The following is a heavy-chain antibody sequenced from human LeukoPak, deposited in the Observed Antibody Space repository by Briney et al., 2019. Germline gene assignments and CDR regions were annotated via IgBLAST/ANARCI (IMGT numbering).Heavy chain of an antibody. CDR1: GYSISSGSYY. CDR3: ARETYVGGYNWFDP. D-gene: IGHD3-16*01. J-gene: IGHJ5*02. CDR2: IYTSGST. V-gene: IGHV4-61*02. Sequence: SETLSLTCTVSGYSISSGSYYWSWIRQPAGKGLKWIGRIYTSGSTNYNPSLKSRVTISVDTSKNQFSLKLSSVTAADTAVYYCARETYVGGYNWFDPWGQGTLVTVSS.